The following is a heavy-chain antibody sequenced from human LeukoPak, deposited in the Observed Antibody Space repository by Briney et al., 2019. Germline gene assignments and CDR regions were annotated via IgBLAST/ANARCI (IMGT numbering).Heavy chain of an antibody. J-gene: IGHJ4*02. CDR1: GFTFSDYY. D-gene: IGHD3-3*01. CDR2: ISSSGSTI. V-gene: IGHV3-11*04. Sequence: GGSLRLSCAASGFTFSDYYMSWIRQAPGKGLEWVSYISSSGSTIYYADSVKGRFTISRDNSKNTLYLQMNSLRAEDTAVYFCTRQSENFSLDSWGQGTLVTVSS. CDR3: TRQSENFSLDS.